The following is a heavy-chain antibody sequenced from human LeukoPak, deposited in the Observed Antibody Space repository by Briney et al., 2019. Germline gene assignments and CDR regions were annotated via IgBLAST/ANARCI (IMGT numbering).Heavy chain of an antibody. CDR2: IYTSGST. J-gene: IGHJ5*02. CDR3: ARAVAAKRPRGYNWFDP. V-gene: IGHV4-61*02. CDR1: GGSISSGSYY. D-gene: IGHD2-15*01. Sequence: SETLSLTCTVSGGSISSGSYYWSWIRQPAGKGLEWIGRIYTSGSTNYNPSLKSRVTISVDTSKNQFSLKLSSVTAADTAVYYCARAVAAKRPRGYNWFDPWGQGTLVTVSS.